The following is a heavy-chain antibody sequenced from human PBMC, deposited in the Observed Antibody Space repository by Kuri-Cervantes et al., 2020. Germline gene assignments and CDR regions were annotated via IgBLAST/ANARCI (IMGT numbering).Heavy chain of an antibody. V-gene: IGHV3-21*01. CDR3: ARVSKGVWDYDFWSGYYFDY. CDR1: GFTFSSYS. J-gene: IGHJ4*02. Sequence: GGSLRLSCAASGFTFSSYSMNWVRQAPGKGLEWVSSISSSSSYIYYADSVKGRFTISRDNAKNSLYLQMNSLGAEDTVVYYCARVSKGVWDYDFWSGYYFDYWGQGTLVTVSS. CDR2: ISSSSSYI. D-gene: IGHD3-3*01.